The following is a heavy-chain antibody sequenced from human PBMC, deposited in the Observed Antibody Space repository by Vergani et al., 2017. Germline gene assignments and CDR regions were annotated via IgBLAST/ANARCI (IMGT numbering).Heavy chain of an antibody. J-gene: IGHJ6*02. Sequence: EVQLVESGGGLVQPGGSLRLSCAASGFTFSSYEMNWVRQAPGKGLEWVSYISSSGSTIYYADSVKGRFTISRDNAKNSLYLQMNSLRAEDTAVYYCAXEAITMVRGVIRNGMDVWGQGTTVTVSS. D-gene: IGHD3-10*01. CDR1: GFTFSSYE. CDR3: AXEAITMVRGVIRNGMDV. V-gene: IGHV3-48*03. CDR2: ISSSGSTI.